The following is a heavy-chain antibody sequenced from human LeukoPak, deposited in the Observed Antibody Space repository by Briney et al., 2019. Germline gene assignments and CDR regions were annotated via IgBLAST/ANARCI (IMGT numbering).Heavy chain of an antibody. CDR1: GYTFTDYY. Sequence: ASVKVSCKVSGYTFTDYYMHWVQQAPGKGLEWMGLVDPEDGETIYAEKFQGRVTITADTSTDTAYMELSSLRSEDTAVYYCATAVRVGYFDYWGQGTLVTVSS. J-gene: IGHJ4*02. V-gene: IGHV1-69-2*01. CDR3: ATAVRVGYFDY. CDR2: VDPEDGET. D-gene: IGHD3-10*01.